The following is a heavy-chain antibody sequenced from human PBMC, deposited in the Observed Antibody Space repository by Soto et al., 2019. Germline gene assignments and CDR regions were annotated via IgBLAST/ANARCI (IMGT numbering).Heavy chain of an antibody. D-gene: IGHD6-13*01. J-gene: IGHJ4*02. CDR2: IYASGNT. V-gene: IGHV4-4*07. CDR1: GASISDYY. CDR3: ARESRSALGTVEH. Sequence: QVQLQESGPGLVKPSETLSLTCTVSGASISDYYWSWIRQPAGKGLECIGRIYASGNTNYNPSLKSRVTMSVDTSKNQCSLTLNSVTAADTAVYYCARESRSALGTVEHWGRGTLVTVSS.